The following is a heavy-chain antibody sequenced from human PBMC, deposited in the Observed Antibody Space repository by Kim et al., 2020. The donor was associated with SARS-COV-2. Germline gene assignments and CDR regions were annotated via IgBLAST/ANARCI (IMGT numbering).Heavy chain of an antibody. D-gene: IGHD3-10*01. V-gene: IGHV3-30*04. CDR3: ARDFGFGELLLPYYYYGMDV. Sequence: GGSLRLSCAASGFTFSSYAMHWVRQAPGKGLEWVAVISYDGSNKYYADSVKGRFTISRDNSKNTLYLQMNSLSAEDTAVYYCARDFGFGELLLPYYYYGMDVWGQGTTVTVSS. CDR1: GFTFSSYA. CDR2: ISYDGSNK. J-gene: IGHJ6*02.